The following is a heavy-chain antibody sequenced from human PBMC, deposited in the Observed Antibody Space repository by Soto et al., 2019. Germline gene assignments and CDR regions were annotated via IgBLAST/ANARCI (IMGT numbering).Heavy chain of an antibody. J-gene: IGHJ3*02. D-gene: IGHD3-16*02. CDR1: RFIFDDYA. CDR2: ISWSSGSI. CDR3: AKGQNLGDLSLPDALDI. V-gene: IGHV3-9*01. Sequence: GGSLRLSCAASRFIFDDYAMHWVRQAPGKGLEWVSGISWSSGSIGYADSVKGRFTISRDNAKKSLYLEMNSLRVEDTALYYCAKGQNLGDLSLPDALDIWGQGTMVTVSS.